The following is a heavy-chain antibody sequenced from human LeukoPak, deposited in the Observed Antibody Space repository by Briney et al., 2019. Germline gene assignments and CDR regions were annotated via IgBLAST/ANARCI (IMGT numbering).Heavy chain of an antibody. CDR2: LNGHGSST. Sequence: GVSLRLSCAASGFSFSSHWLHWVRQAPGTGLVWVSHLNGHGSSTSNADSVKGRFTISRDNAKNTQYLQMNSLRAEDTAVYYCARGHCSGGSCYFDYWGQGTLVTVSS. J-gene: IGHJ4*02. D-gene: IGHD2-15*01. V-gene: IGHV3-74*01. CDR1: GFSFSSHW. CDR3: ARGHCSGGSCYFDY.